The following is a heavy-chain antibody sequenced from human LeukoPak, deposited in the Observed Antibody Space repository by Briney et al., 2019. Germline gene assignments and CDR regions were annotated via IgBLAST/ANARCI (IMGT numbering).Heavy chain of an antibody. CDR1: GDSMSSYY. Sequence: SETLSLTCTVSGDSMSSYYWSWIRQPPGKGLEWIGYIYYSGSTNYNPSLKSRVTISIDTSENQFSLKLSSVTAADTAVYYCARGLMMAVAGRGEFHYWGQGTLVTVSS. D-gene: IGHD6-19*01. V-gene: IGHV4-59*01. J-gene: IGHJ4*02. CDR3: ARGLMMAVAGRGEFHY. CDR2: IYYSGST.